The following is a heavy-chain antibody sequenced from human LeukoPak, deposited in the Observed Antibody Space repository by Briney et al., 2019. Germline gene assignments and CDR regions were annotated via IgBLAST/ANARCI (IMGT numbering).Heavy chain of an antibody. J-gene: IGHJ4*02. CDR3: ARHEGFSQKD. Sequence: SETLSLTCAVSGVSMSSNNWWSWVRQPPGKGLEWIGEIHESGSTNYNPSLKSRVAISVDKSKDQFSLKLSSVTAADTAVYYCARHEGFSQKDWGQGTQATVS. V-gene: IGHV4-4*02. CDR1: GVSMSSNNW. CDR2: IHESGST.